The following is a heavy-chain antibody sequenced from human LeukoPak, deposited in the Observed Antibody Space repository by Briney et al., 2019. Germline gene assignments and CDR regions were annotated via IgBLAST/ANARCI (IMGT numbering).Heavy chain of an antibody. CDR1: GYTFTGYY. V-gene: IGHV1-2*07. CDR3: ARTPALSGSYDS. CDR2: INPNSGGT. Sequence: GSVKVSCKASGYTFTGYYMHWVRQAPGQGLEWMGWINPNSGGTNYAYKFQGRVTMTRDTSISTAYMELSRLRSDDTAVYYCARTPALSGSYDSWGQGTLVSVSS. D-gene: IGHD1-26*01. J-gene: IGHJ5*01.